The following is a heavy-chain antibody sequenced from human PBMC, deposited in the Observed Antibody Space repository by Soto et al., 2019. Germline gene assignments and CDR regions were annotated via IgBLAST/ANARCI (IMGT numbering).Heavy chain of an antibody. V-gene: IGHV1-8*01. CDR1: GYTFSNYD. D-gene: IGHD3-10*01. J-gene: IGHJ4*02. CDR3: AKVSRKGSAIDFDY. Sequence: QVQLVQSGAELKKPGASVKVSCKASGYTFSNYDMHWVRQATGQGPEWIGWVNPNNGDTGYAQRFQGRVTLTTDSSRTTSYMELTSLRSEDTAIYYCAKVSRKGSAIDFDYWGQGTLITVSS. CDR2: VNPNNGDT.